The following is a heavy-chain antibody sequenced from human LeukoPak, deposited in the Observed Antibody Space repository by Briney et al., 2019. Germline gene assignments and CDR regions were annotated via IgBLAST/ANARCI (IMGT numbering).Heavy chain of an antibody. CDR2: IYYRGSI. D-gene: IGHD4-17*01. J-gene: IGHJ5*02. V-gene: IGHV4-59*11. CDR3: ARGGSTVTPGLLWCDP. CDR1: RGSLTSPF. Sequence: PPEAHGLTCGLPRGSLTSPFWSWIWQPPGKGLEWIGHIYYRGSIKYNPSLQSRVTISVHTSKNQFSLKRSSATSADTAVYYCARGGSTVTPGLLWCDPWGEGPRDTVSS.